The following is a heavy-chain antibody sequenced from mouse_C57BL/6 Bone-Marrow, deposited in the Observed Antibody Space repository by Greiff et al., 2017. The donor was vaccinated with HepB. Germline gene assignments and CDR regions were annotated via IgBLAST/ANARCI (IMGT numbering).Heavy chain of an antibody. CDR2: IYPGSGNT. J-gene: IGHJ1*03. CDR1: GYTFTDYY. Sequence: VQLQQSGAELVRPGASVKLSCKASGYTFTDYYINWVKQRPGQGLEWIARIYPGSGNTYYNEKFKGKATLTAEKSSSTAYMQLSSLTSEDSAVYFCARRVTTVAHWYFDVWGTGTTVTVSS. V-gene: IGHV1-76*01. D-gene: IGHD1-1*01. CDR3: ARRVTTVAHWYFDV.